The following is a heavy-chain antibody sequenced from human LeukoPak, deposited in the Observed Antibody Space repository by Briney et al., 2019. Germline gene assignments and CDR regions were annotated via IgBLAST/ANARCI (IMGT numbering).Heavy chain of an antibody. CDR1: GYTFTSYD. CDR2: MNPNSGNT. D-gene: IGHD2-2*01. V-gene: IGHV1-8*01. J-gene: IGHJ4*02. CDR3: ARRPRSSTSWGFDY. Sequence: ASVXVSCKASGYTFTSYDINWVRQATGQGLEWMGWMNPNSGNTGYAQKFQGRVTITRNTSISTAYMELSSLRSEDTAVYYCARRPRSSTSWGFDYWGQGTLVTVSS.